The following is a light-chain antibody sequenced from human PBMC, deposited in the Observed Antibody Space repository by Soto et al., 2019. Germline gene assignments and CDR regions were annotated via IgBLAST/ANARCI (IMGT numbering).Light chain of an antibody. V-gene: IGKV1-17*01. Sequence: DIQMSQSHSSLSASVGDRVTITCRASQGIRGELAWYQQKPGKAPTRLIYGVSSLQNGVPSRFSATGSGTEFTLTISSLQPEDFATHYCLQHQTYPLSFGGGTKVDIK. J-gene: IGKJ4*01. CDR3: LQHQTYPLS. CDR1: QGIRGE. CDR2: GVS.